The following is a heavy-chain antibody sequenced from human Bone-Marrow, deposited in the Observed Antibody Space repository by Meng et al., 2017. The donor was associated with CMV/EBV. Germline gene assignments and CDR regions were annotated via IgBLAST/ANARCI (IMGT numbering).Heavy chain of an antibody. CDR2: INPNSGGT. J-gene: IGHJ6*02. D-gene: IGHD4-11*01. CDR1: GYTFTGYY. CDR3: AREAVDYRYYYGMDV. Sequence: ASVKVSCKASGYTFTGYYMHWVRQAPGQGLEWMGWINPNSGGTNYAQKFQGRVTMTRDTSISTAYMELSRLRSDDTAVYYCAREAVDYRYYYGMDVWGQGTTVTVSS. V-gene: IGHV1-2*02.